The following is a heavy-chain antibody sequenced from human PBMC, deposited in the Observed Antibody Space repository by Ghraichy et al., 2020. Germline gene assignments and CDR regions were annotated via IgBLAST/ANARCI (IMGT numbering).Heavy chain of an antibody. V-gene: IGHV1-24*01. J-gene: IGHJ4*02. CDR3: ATDQIVGATSDLNY. D-gene: IGHD1-26*01. CDR2: FDPEDGET. Sequence: ASVKVSCKVSGYTLTELSMHWVRQAPGKGLEWMGGFDPEDGETIYAQKFQGRVTMTEDTSTDTAYMELSSLRSEDTAVYYCATDQIVGATSDLNYWGQGTLVTVSS. CDR1: GYTLTELS.